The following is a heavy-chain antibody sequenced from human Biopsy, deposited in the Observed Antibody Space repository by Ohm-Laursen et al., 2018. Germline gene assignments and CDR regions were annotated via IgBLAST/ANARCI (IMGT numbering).Heavy chain of an antibody. CDR3: ARGQRHYYFLTGYSNADAMDV. J-gene: IGHJ6*02. Sequence: GASVKVSCKASGYSFTSYYMHWVRQAPGQGLEWMGMINPSGSTTSYPQIFQGRVTMTRNTSISTAYMELSSLRSEDTAVYYCARGQRHYYFLTGYSNADAMDVWGQGTTVTVSS. CDR2: INPSGSTT. D-gene: IGHD3-9*01. V-gene: IGHV1-46*01. CDR1: GYSFTSYY.